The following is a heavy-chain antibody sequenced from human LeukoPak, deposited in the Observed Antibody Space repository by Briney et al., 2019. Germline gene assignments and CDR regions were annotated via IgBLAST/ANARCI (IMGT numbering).Heavy chain of an antibody. V-gene: IGHV4-39*01. CDR3: ARGRRLQITMVRGPHNWFDP. CDR1: GGSISSSSYY. D-gene: IGHD3-10*01. Sequence: PSETLSLTCTVSGGSISSSSYYWGWIRQPPGKGLEWIGSIYYSGSTYYNPSLKSRVTISVDTSKNQFSLKLSSVTAADTAVYYCARGRRLQITMVRGPHNWFDPWGQGTLVTVSS. CDR2: IYYSGST. J-gene: IGHJ5*02.